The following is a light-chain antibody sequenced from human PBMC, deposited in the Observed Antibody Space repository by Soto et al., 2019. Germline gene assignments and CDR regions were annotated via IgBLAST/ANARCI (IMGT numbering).Light chain of an antibody. Sequence: EVMMTQSPATLSVSPGERATLSCRASQSVNTNLAWYQQKPGQAPRLLIYGASSRATDIPDRFSGSGSGTDFTLTISRLEPEDFAVYYCQQCGSSPWTFGQGTKVDIK. J-gene: IGKJ1*01. CDR1: QSVNTN. CDR2: GAS. CDR3: QQCGSSPWT. V-gene: IGKV3-20*01.